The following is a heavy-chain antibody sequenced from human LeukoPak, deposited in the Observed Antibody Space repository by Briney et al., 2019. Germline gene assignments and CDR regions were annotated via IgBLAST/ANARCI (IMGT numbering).Heavy chain of an antibody. V-gene: IGHV1-69*01. CDR2: IISIFGTA. CDR3: ARVVRDSSGWYTDNNWFDR. D-gene: IGHD6-19*01. J-gene: IGHJ5*02. Sequence: PVKVSCKASGGTFISYAISWVRQAPGQRLEWRGEIISIFGTANYAQKFQGRVTITADESTSTAYKELSSLRSEDTAVYYCARVVRDSSGWYTDNNWFDRWGQGTLVTVSS. CDR1: GGTFISYA.